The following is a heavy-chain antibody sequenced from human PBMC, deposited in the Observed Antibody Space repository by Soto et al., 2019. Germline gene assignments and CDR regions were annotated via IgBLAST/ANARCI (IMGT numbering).Heavy chain of an antibody. CDR2: IHYNGDT. V-gene: IGHV4-31*03. CDR1: GGSLTSGGYY. J-gene: IGHJ4*02. CDR3: ARGAPRGRRVPTYFHF. Sequence: PSETLSLTCSVSGGSLTSGGYYWSWVRQHPGKDLQWVGSIHYNGDTYYNPSLRSRTSISLDTSENRFSLMLSSVTAADTAVYFCARGAPRGRRVPTYFHFWGPGTLVTVSS.